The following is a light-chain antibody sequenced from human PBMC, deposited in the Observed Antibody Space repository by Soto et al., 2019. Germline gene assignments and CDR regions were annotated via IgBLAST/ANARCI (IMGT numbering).Light chain of an antibody. CDR1: QSISTY. CDR3: QQSYSTPFT. Sequence: DIQMTQSPSSLSASVRDRVTITCRASQSISTYLNWYQQKPGKVPKLLIYAAASLQSGVPSRFSGSGSGTDFTLTISSLQPEDFATYSCQQSYSTPFTFGPGTKVDIK. V-gene: IGKV1-39*01. J-gene: IGKJ3*01. CDR2: AAA.